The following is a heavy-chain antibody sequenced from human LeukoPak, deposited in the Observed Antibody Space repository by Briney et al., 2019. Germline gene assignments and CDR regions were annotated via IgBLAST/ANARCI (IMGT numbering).Heavy chain of an antibody. J-gene: IGHJ4*02. D-gene: IGHD6-13*01. V-gene: IGHV3-7*01. CDR1: GFTFSTYW. CDR2: IKQDGSEK. Sequence: GGSLRLSCAASGFTFSTYWMSWVRQAPGKGLEWVANIKQDGSEKYCVDSVKGRFTISRDNAKNSLYLQMNSLRAEDTAMYYCARDSAGNDYWGQGTLVTVSS. CDR3: ARDSAGNDY.